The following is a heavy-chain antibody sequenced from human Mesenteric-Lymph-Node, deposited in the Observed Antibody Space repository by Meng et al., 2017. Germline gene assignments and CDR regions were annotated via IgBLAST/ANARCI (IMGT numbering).Heavy chain of an antibody. V-gene: IGHV1-2*02. Sequence: ASVKVSCKASGYTFTGYYMHWVRQAPGQGLEWMGWINPNSGGTNYAQKFQGRVTMTRDTSISTAYMELGRLRSDDTAVYYCASDLYCSGGSCYSGIDYWGQGTLVTVSS. CDR1: GYTFTGYY. CDR2: INPNSGGT. CDR3: ASDLYCSGGSCYSGIDY. D-gene: IGHD2-15*01. J-gene: IGHJ4*02.